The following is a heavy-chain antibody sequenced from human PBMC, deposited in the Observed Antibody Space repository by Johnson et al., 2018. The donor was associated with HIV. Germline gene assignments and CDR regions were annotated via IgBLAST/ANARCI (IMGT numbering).Heavy chain of an antibody. J-gene: IGHJ3*02. Sequence: QLVESGGGVVQPGGSLRLSCAASGFTFSSYGMHWVRQAPGKGLEWVAFIRYDGSNKYYADSVKGRFTISRDNSKNTLYLQMNSLRAEDTAVYYCAKDRGNWGYSNYEGACDIWGQGTMVTVSS. V-gene: IGHV3-30*02. D-gene: IGHD4-11*01. CDR2: IRYDGSNK. CDR1: GFTFSSYG. CDR3: AKDRGNWGYSNYEGACDI.